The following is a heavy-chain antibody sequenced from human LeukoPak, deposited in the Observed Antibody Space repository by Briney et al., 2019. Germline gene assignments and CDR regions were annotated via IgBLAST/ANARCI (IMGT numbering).Heavy chain of an antibody. CDR2: IIPIFGTA. J-gene: IGHJ6*04. CDR3: ARGGKGGIYDFWSGYPGV. CDR1: GGTFSSYA. V-gene: IGHV1-69*06. D-gene: IGHD3-3*01. Sequence: SVKVSCKASGGTFSSYAISWVRQAPGQGLEWMGGIIPIFGTANYAQKFQGRVTITADKSTSTAYMELSSLRSEDTAVYYCARGGKGGIYDFWSGYPGVWGKGTTVTVSS.